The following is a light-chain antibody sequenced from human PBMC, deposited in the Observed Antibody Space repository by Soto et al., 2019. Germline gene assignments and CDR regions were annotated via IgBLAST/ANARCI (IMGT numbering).Light chain of an antibody. J-gene: IGKJ1*01. CDR1: QNILSN. CDR2: GAS. CDR3: QQYGSAPWT. V-gene: IGKV3-15*01. Sequence: IMMTQSPATLSVSPGERVTLSCRASQNILSNLAWYQQKPGQAPRLLIYGASTRATGIPARFSGSGSGTEFTLTISRLEPEDFAVYYCQQYGSAPWTFGQGTKVDIK.